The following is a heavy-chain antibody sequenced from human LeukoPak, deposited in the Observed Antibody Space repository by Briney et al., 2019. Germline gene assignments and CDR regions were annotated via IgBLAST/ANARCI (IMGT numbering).Heavy chain of an antibody. V-gene: IGHV3-23*01. CDR2: IGGSGGST. Sequence: GGSLRLSCVASGFTFRSYAMSWVRQAPGKGLERVSAIGGSGGSTNFADSVKGRFTISRDNSKNTLYLQMNSLRAEDTAVYYCAKDFSGYTVTTSLDYWGQGTLVTVSS. CDR1: GFTFRSYA. CDR3: AKDFSGYTVTTSLDY. D-gene: IGHD4-17*01. J-gene: IGHJ4*02.